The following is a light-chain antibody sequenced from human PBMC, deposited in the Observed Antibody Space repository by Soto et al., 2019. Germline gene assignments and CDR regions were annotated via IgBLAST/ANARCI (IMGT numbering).Light chain of an antibody. CDR2: DAS. Sequence: DIQMTQSPSTLSASVGDRVTITCRASKNINTWVAWYQQKPGKAPKLLIYDASSLESGVPSRVSGSGSGTEFTLTISSLQPDDLATYYCQQYNNYFWAFGQGTKVDI. V-gene: IGKV1-5*01. J-gene: IGKJ1*01. CDR3: QQYNNYFWA. CDR1: KNINTW.